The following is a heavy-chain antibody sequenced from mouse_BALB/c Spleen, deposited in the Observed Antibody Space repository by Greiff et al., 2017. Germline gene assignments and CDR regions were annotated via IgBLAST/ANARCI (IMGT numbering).Heavy chain of an antibody. CDR3: ANDGDRFAY. D-gene: IGHD2-3*01. V-gene: IGHV5-9-4*01. CDR1: GFTFSSYA. CDR2: ISSGGSYT. Sequence: EVQLQESGGGLVKPGGSLKLSCAASGFTFSSYAMSWVRQSPEQRLEWVAEISSGGSYTYYPDTVTGRFTISRDNAKNTLYLKMSSLRSEDTAMYYCANDGDRFAYWGQGTLVTVSA. J-gene: IGHJ3*01.